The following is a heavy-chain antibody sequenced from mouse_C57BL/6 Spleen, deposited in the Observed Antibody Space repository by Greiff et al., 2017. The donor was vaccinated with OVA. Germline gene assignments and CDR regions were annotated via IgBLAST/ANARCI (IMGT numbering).Heavy chain of an antibody. V-gene: IGHV1-55*01. D-gene: IGHD2-1*01. J-gene: IGHJ3*01. Sequence: VQLQQPGAELVKPGASVKMSCKASGYTFTSYWITWVKQRPGQGLEWIGDIYPGSGSTNYNEKFKSKATLTVDTSSSTAYMQLSSLTSEDSAVYYCARRSYGNYGAWFAYWGQGTLVTVSA. CDR1: GYTFTSYW. CDR3: ARRSYGNYGAWFAY. CDR2: IYPGSGST.